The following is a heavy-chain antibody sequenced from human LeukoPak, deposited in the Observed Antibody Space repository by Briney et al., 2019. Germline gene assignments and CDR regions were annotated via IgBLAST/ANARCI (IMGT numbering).Heavy chain of an antibody. J-gene: IGHJ3*02. CDR3: ARSRPIVYGPNSSVRDAFDM. CDR2: VYYSGST. Sequence: SETLSLTCTLSGGSIINGGYYWNWIRQHPGKGLEWLGYVYYSGSTHYNPSLKSRLLISVDTSKNQFSLKLSSVTAADTAVYYCARSRPIVYGPNSSVRDAFDMWGQGTKVTVSS. CDR1: GGSIINGGYY. D-gene: IGHD4-17*01. V-gene: IGHV4-31*03.